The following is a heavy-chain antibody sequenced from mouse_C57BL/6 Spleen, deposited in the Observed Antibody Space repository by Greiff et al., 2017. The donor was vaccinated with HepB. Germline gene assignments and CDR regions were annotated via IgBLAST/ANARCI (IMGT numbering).Heavy chain of an antibody. CDR1: GYSITSGYY. V-gene: IGHV3-6*01. CDR2: ISYDGSN. CDR3: AREENYYGEGYFDY. Sequence: EVKLQESGPGLVKPSQSLSLTCSVTGYSITSGYYWNWIRQFPGNKLEWMGYISYDGSNNYNPSLKNRISITRDTSKNQFFLKFNSVTTEDTATYYCAREENYYGEGYFDYWGQGTTLTVSS. D-gene: IGHD1-1*01. J-gene: IGHJ2*01.